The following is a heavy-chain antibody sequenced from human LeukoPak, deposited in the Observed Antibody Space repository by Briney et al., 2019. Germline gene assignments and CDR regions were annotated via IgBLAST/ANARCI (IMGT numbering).Heavy chain of an antibody. J-gene: IGHJ1*01. CDR2: INHSGST. V-gene: IGHV4-34*01. CDR1: GGSFSGYY. D-gene: IGHD6-19*01. Sequence: PSETLSLTCAVYGGSFSGYYWSWIRQPPGKGLEWIGEINHSGSTNYNPSLKSRVTISVDTSKNQFSLKLSSVTAADTAVYYCARGRRQWLVPATQYSQHWGQGTLVTVSS. CDR3: ARGRRQWLVPATQYSQH.